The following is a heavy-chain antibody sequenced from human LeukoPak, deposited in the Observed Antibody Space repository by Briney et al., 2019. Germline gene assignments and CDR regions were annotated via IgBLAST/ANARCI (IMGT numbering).Heavy chain of an antibody. CDR1: GGSISSYY. J-gene: IGHJ4*02. CDR2: IYYSGST. CDR3: ARFNYGRLGY. Sequence: PSETLSLTCTVSGGSISSYYWSWIRQPPGKGLEWIGYIYYSGSTNYNPSLKSRVTISVDTSKNQFSLKLISVTAADTAVYYCARFNYGRLGYWGQGTLVTVSS. V-gene: IGHV4-59*01. D-gene: IGHD3-10*01.